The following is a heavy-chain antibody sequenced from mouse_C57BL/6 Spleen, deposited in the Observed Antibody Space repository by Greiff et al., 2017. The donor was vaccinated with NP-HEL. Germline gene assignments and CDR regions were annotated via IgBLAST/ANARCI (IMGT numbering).Heavy chain of an antibody. CDR1: GYAFSSSW. CDR2: IYPGDGDT. CDR3: AKSYYYGSSYEGAYYFDY. Sequence: QVQLQQSGPELVKPGASVKISCKASGYAFSSSWMNWVKQRPGKGLEWIGRIYPGDGDTNYNGKFKGKATLTADKSSSTAYMQLSSLTSEDSAVYFCAKSYYYGSSYEGAYYFDYWGQGTTLTVSS. V-gene: IGHV1-82*01. D-gene: IGHD1-1*01. J-gene: IGHJ2*01.